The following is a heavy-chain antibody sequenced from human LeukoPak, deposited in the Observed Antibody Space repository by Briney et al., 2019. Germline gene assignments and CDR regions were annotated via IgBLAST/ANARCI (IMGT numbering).Heavy chain of an antibody. CDR1: GFTFSIYS. CDR3: AREDASSWDY. CDR2: ISSSGSYI. D-gene: IGHD6-13*01. Sequence: GGSLRLSCAASGFTFSIYSMDWVRQAPGKGLEWVSSISSSGSYIYYADSLKGRFTISRDNAKNSLYLQTNSLRAEDTAVYYCAREDASSWDYWGQGILVTVSS. V-gene: IGHV3-21*01. J-gene: IGHJ4*02.